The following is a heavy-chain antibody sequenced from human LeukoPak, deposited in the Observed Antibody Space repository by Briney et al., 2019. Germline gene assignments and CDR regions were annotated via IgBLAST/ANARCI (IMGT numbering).Heavy chain of an antibody. D-gene: IGHD1-14*01. CDR3: AREGGPGNFDY. Sequence: PSETLSLTCTVSGGSISSYYWSWIRQLPGKGLEWIGYIYYSGSTNYNPSLKSRVTISVDTSKNQFSLKLSSVTAADTAVYYCAREGGPGNFDYWGQGTLVTVSS. V-gene: IGHV4-59*01. J-gene: IGHJ4*02. CDR1: GGSISSYY. CDR2: IYYSGST.